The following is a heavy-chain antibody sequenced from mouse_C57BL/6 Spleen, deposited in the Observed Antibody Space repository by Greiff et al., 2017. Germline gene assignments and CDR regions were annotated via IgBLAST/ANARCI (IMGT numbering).Heavy chain of an antibody. CDR1: GYTFTDYY. CDR2: IGPGSGST. CDR3: ARAPYDYDEYAMDY. D-gene: IGHD2-4*01. V-gene: IGHV1-77*01. Sequence: VKLVESGAELVKPGASVKISCKASGYTFTDYYINWVKQRPGQGLEWIGKIGPGSGSTYYKEKFKGKATLTADKSSSTAYMQLSSLTSEDSAVYFCARAPYDYDEYAMDYWGQGTSGTVSS. J-gene: IGHJ4*01.